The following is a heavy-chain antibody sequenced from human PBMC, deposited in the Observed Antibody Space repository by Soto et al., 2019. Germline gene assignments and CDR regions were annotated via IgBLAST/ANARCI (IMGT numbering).Heavy chain of an antibody. CDR1: GGSISSYY. V-gene: IGHV4-59*08. J-gene: IGHJ4*02. CDR2: IYYSGST. CDR3: VVFYCSGGSCYFXY. D-gene: IGHD2-15*01. Sequence: SETLSLTCTVSGGSISSYYWSWIRQPPGKGLEWIGYIYYSGSTNYNPSLKSRVTISVDTSKNQFSLKLSSVTAADTAVYYCVVFYCSGGSCYFXYWGQGTLVTVSS.